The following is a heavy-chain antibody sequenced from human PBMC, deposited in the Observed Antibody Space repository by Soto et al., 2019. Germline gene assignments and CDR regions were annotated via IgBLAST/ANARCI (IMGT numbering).Heavy chain of an antibody. Sequence: PSETLSLTCTVSGGSISSYYWSWIRQPPGKGLEWIGYIYYSGSTNYNPSLKSRVTISVDTSKNQFSLKLSSVTAADTAVYYCARAGRDGYNCFQHWGQGTLVTVSS. D-gene: IGHD5-12*01. CDR3: ARAGRDGYNCFQH. CDR2: IYYSGST. CDR1: GGSISSYY. J-gene: IGHJ1*01. V-gene: IGHV4-59*01.